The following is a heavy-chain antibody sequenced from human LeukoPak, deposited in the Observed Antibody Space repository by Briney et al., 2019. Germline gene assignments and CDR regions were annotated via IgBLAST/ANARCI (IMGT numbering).Heavy chain of an antibody. Sequence: SVKVSCKASGGTFSSYAISWLRQAPGQGLEWMGRIIPILGIANYAQKFQGRVTITADKSTSTAYMELSSLRSEDTAVYYCARLPSGSGFDYWGQGTLVTVSS. CDR1: GGTFSSYA. CDR2: IIPILGIA. J-gene: IGHJ4*02. CDR3: ARLPSGSGFDY. D-gene: IGHD3-10*01. V-gene: IGHV1-69*04.